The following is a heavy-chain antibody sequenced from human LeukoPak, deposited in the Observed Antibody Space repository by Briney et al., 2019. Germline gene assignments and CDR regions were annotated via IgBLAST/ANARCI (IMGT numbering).Heavy chain of an antibody. J-gene: IGHJ6*03. CDR1: GFTFSHHG. Sequence: GGTLRLSCAASGFTFSHHGMSWVRQAPGKGLEWVSAISGSGYSTYYADSVKGRFTISRDNSKNTLYLQMNSLRAEDTAVYYCAKYNGDDPDYYYYMDVWGKGTTVTISS. CDR2: ISGSGYST. CDR3: AKYNGDDPDYYYYMDV. V-gene: IGHV3-23*01. D-gene: IGHD4-17*01.